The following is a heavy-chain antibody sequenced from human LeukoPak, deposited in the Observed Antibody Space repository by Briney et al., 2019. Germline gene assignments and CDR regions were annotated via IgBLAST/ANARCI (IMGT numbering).Heavy chain of an antibody. J-gene: IGHJ4*02. CDR3: ARVSARYDSSGLFDY. CDR2: ISAYNGNT. CDR1: GYTFTSYG. V-gene: IGHV1-18*01. Sequence: ASVKVSCKASGYTFTSYGISWVRQAPGQGPEWMGWISAYNGNTNYAQKLQGRVTMTTDTSTSTAYMELRSRRSDDTAVYYCARVSARYDSSGLFDYWGQGTLVTVFS. D-gene: IGHD3-22*01.